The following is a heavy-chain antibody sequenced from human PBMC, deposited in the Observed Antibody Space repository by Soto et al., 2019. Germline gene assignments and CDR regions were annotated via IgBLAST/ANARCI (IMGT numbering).Heavy chain of an antibody. CDR2: IIPIFGTA. CDR1: GGTFSSYA. J-gene: IGHJ6*02. D-gene: IGHD6-25*01. V-gene: IGHV1-69*06. Sequence: QVQLVQSGAEVKKPGSSVKVSCKASGGTFSSYAISWVRQAPGQGLEWMGGIIPIFGTANYAQKFQGRVTITADKSTSTAKMELSSLRSEDTAVYCCALCPATPGGYYYYYYGMDVWGQGTTVTVSS. CDR3: ALCPATPGGYYYYYYGMDV.